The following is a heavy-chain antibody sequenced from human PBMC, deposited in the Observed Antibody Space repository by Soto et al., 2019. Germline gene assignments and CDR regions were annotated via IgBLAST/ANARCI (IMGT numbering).Heavy chain of an antibody. CDR2: IDPSDSYT. V-gene: IGHV5-10-1*01. CDR1: GYSFTSYW. CDR3: ARTSMQSRGYSYGHGGMDV. Sequence: RGESLKISCKGSGYSFTSYWISWVRQMTGKGLEWMGRIDPSDSYTNYSPSFQGHVTISADKSISTAYLQWSSLKASDTAMYYCARTSMQSRGYSYGHGGMDVWGQGTTITVSS. J-gene: IGHJ6*02. D-gene: IGHD5-18*01.